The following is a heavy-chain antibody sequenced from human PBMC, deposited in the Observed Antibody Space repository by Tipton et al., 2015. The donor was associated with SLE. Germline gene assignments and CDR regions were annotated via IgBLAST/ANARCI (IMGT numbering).Heavy chain of an antibody. Sequence: TLSLTCTVSGASIGSHHWTWIRQPPGKGLEWIGNIFYSGGTNYSPFLNSRITISVDTSKNQLSLNVISMTAADTAVYYCAGQQLPSVRAFDIWGQGTMVTVSS. D-gene: IGHD6-13*01. V-gene: IGHV4-59*11. CDR3: AGQQLPSVRAFDI. CDR1: GASIGSHH. CDR2: IFYSGGT. J-gene: IGHJ3*02.